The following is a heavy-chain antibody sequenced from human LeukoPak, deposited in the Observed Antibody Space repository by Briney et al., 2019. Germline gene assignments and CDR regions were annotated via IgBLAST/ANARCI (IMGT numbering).Heavy chain of an antibody. CDR1: GYTFTSYG. CDR3: ARDRCRGGSCAFDY. CDR2: ISADNGNT. J-gene: IGHJ4*02. D-gene: IGHD2-15*01. V-gene: IGHV1-18*01. Sequence: ASVKVSCKASGYTFTSYGINWVRQAPGQGPEWMGWISADNGNTNYAQKLQGRVTMTTDTSTSTAYMELGSLRSDDTAVYYCARDRCRGGSCAFDYWGQGTLVTVSS.